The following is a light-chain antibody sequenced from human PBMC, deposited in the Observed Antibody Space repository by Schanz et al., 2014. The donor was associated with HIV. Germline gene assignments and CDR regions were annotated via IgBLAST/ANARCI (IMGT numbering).Light chain of an antibody. CDR2: DVS. CDR1: NSDVGGYNY. V-gene: IGLV2-14*01. CDR3: SSSSTNTCV. Sequence: QSALTQPASVSGSPGQSITISCTGPNSDVGGYNYVSWYQQHPGKAPKIMIYDVSNRPSGVSNRFSGSKSGNTASLTISGLQAEDEAEYYCSSSSTNTCVFGGGTKLTVL. J-gene: IGLJ3*02.